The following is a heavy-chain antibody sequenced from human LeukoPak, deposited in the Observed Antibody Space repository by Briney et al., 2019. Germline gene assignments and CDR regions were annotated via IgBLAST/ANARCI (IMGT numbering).Heavy chain of an antibody. CDR3: ARTTEGYCSSTSCYGFSYSYYMDV. Sequence: SETLSLTCTVSGGSISSYYWSWIRQPPGKGLEWIGYIYYSGSTNYNPSLKSRVTISVDTSKNQFSLKLSSVTAADTAVYYCARTTEGYCSSTSCYGFSYSYYMDVRGKGTTVTISS. CDR1: GGSISSYY. CDR2: IYYSGST. J-gene: IGHJ6*03. V-gene: IGHV4-59*01. D-gene: IGHD2-2*01.